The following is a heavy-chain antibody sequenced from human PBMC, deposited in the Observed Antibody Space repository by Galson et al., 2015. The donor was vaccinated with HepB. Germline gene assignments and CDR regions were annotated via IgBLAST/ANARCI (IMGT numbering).Heavy chain of an antibody. D-gene: IGHD2-15*01. Sequence: SVKVSCKASGGTFSSYAISWVRQAPGQGLEWMGGIIPIFGTAHYAQKFQGRVTITADESTSTAYMELSSLRSEDTAVYYCARASGPNCSGGSCYGVAWYFDLWGRGTLVTVSS. CDR2: IIPIFGTA. CDR1: GGTFSSYA. V-gene: IGHV1-69*13. CDR3: ARASGPNCSGGSCYGVAWYFDL. J-gene: IGHJ2*01.